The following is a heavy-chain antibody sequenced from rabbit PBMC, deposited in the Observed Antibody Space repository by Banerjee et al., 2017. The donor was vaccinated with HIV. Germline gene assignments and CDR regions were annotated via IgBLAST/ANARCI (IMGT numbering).Heavy chain of an antibody. V-gene: IGHV1S40*01. Sequence: QSVEESGGDLVKPGASLTLTCTASGFSLSSSYWICWVRQAPGKGLEWIACIYVGSSGTTYYASWAKGRFTISKTSSTTVTLQMTSLTAAETATYFCARDPAGREDFKLWGPGTLVTVS. CDR2: IYVGSSGTT. J-gene: IGHJ4*01. CDR1: GFSLSSSYW. D-gene: IGHD4-2*01. CDR3: ARDPAGREDFKL.